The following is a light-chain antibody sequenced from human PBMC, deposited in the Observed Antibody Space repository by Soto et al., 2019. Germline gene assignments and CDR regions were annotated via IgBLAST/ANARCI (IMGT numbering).Light chain of an antibody. CDR3: LQYSSHSWT. CDR2: DAS. Sequence: QMTQSPSTLSASVGDRVSITCRASHSFAEGVAWYQQKPGKAPKLLIFDASSLKSGVPSRFSGSGSGTEFTLTISRLQPDDVATYYCLQYSSHSWTFGQGTKVDIK. CDR1: HSFAEG. V-gene: IGKV1-5*01. J-gene: IGKJ1*01.